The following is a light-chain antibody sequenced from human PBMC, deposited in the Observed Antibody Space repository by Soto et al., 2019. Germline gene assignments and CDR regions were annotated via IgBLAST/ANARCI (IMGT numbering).Light chain of an antibody. CDR3: QHYYNWPRT. J-gene: IGKJ1*01. Sequence: EIGMKQSPATLSVTPGERATLSCRASQSVSTNLTWYQQKPGQAPRLLIYGASTRATGIPARFSGSGSGTEFTLTITSLQSEDFAVYYCQHYYNWPRTFGQGTKVDIK. CDR1: QSVSTN. CDR2: GAS. V-gene: IGKV3-15*01.